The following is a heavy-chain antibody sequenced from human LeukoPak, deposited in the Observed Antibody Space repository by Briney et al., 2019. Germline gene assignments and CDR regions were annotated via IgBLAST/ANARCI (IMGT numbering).Heavy chain of an antibody. Sequence: PGGSLRLSCAASGFTFSSYALHWVRQAPGKGLEWVAVISYDGSNKYYADSVQGRFTISRDNSKNTLYLQMNSLRAEDTAVYYCAREVDIVVVPAASYAFDIWGQGTMVTVSS. D-gene: IGHD2-2*01. CDR3: AREVDIVVVPAASYAFDI. CDR2: ISYDGSNK. CDR1: GFTFSSYA. V-gene: IGHV3-30-3*01. J-gene: IGHJ3*02.